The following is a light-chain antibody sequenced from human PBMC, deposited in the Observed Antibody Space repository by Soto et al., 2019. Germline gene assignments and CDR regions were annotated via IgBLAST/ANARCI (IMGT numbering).Light chain of an antibody. CDR3: QSYDRSVSGWL. CDR2: GNN. Sequence: QSVLTQPPSVSGAPGQTVTFSCTGSASNIGADYDVHWYQQLPGAAPKLLIYGNNNRPSGVPDRFSGYKSGASASLAITALQADDEADYYCQSYDRSVSGWLFGGGTKLTVL. CDR1: ASNIGADYD. J-gene: IGLJ3*02. V-gene: IGLV1-40*01.